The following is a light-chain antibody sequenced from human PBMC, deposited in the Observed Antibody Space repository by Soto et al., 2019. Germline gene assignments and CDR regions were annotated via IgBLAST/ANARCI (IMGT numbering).Light chain of an antibody. V-gene: IGKV3-20*01. Sequence: HTPCTLSLYTGERATLSCRASESVSSSYLAWYQQKPGQAPRLLIYGASSRATGIPDRFSGSGSGTDFTLTISRLEPENFAVYYCQQYGSSLWTFAQGTKV. CDR2: GAS. CDR3: QQYGSSLWT. CDR1: ESVSSSY. J-gene: IGKJ1*01.